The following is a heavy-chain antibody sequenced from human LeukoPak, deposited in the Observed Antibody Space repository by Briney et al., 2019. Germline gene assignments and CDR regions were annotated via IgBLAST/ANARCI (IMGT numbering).Heavy chain of an antibody. Sequence: SETLSLTCTVSGGSISSYYWSWIRQPPGKGLEWIGYILYSGTTDSNPSLKSRVNISLDTSNNQISLKLASVTAADTAVYFCARMGGYSGYATHWGQGILVTVSS. CDR2: ILYSGTT. V-gene: IGHV4-59*08. CDR3: ARMGGYSGYATH. D-gene: IGHD5-12*01. J-gene: IGHJ4*02. CDR1: GGSISSYY.